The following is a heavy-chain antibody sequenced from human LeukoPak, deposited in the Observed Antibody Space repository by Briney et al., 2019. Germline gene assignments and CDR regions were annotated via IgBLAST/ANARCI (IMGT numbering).Heavy chain of an antibody. CDR1: GFTFSSYS. Sequence: GGSLRLSCAASGFTFSSYSMNWVRQAPGKGLEWVSSISSSSSYIYYADSVKGRFTISRDNAKNSLYLQMNSLRAEDTDMYYCARDADSSGFHDAFDFWGQGTMVTVSS. CDR2: ISSSSSYI. J-gene: IGHJ3*01. D-gene: IGHD3-22*01. V-gene: IGHV3-21*01. CDR3: ARDADSSGFHDAFDF.